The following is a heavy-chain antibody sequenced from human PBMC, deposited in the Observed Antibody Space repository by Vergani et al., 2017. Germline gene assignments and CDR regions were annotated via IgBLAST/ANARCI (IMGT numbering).Heavy chain of an antibody. CDR2: INHSGST. J-gene: IGHJ4*02. V-gene: IGHV4-34*01. D-gene: IGHD2-8*01. CDR3: ARGRKWPNVRAPFDY. CDR1: GGSFSGYY. Sequence: QVQLQQWGAGLLKPSETLSLTCAVYGGSFSGYYWSWIRQPPGKGLEWIGEINHSGSTKYNPSLKSRVTISVDTSKNPFSLKLSSVTAADTAVYYCARGRKWPNVRAPFDYWGQGALVTVSS.